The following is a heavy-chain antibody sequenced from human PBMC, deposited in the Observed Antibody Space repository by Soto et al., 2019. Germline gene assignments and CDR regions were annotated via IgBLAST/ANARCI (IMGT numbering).Heavy chain of an antibody. CDR3: ESISRTGGPEY. CDR2: ISVSGDSR. D-gene: IGHD2-8*02. Sequence: EVQLLESGGGLVQPGGSLRLSCATSGFTFSSYAMSWVRQAPVKGLQWVSGISVSGDSRYDADSVTGRFTISSYNSKSGQYLQMNSLGAQAADVDDYESISRTGGPEYLGQGVLVTVSS. J-gene: IGHJ4*02. V-gene: IGHV3-23*01. CDR1: GFTFSSYA.